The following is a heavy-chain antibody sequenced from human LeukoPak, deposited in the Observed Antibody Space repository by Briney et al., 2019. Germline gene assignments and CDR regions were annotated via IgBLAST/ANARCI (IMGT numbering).Heavy chain of an antibody. CDR2: IRGTDTNT. J-gene: IGHJ6*02. D-gene: IGHD3-10*01. CDR3: AKAGFYYGSGNMSPLGIGYFTMDV. V-gene: IGHV3-23*01. Sequence: PGGSLRLSCAASGFTFGSFTMRWVRQAPRRSLEWGSAIRGTDTNTYYADSVRGRFTISRDNSNNTLFLQMNGLRAEDTAVYYCAKAGFYYGSGNMSPLGIGYFTMDVWGQGTTVTVSS. CDR1: GFTFGSFT.